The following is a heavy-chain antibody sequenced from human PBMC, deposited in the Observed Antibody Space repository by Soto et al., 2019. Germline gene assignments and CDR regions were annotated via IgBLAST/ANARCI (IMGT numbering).Heavy chain of an antibody. Sequence: GGSLRLSCAASGFTFDDYAMHWVRQAPGKGLEWVSGISWNSGSIGYADSVKGRFTISRDNAKNSLYLQMNSLRAEDTALYYCAKGDVTGTDYWGQGTLVTVSS. CDR1: GFTFDDYA. CDR2: ISWNSGSI. V-gene: IGHV3-9*01. CDR3: AKGDVTGTDY. J-gene: IGHJ4*02. D-gene: IGHD1-20*01.